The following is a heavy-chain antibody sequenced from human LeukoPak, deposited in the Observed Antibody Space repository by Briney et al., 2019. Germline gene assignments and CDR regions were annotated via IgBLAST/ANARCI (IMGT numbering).Heavy chain of an antibody. Sequence: GGSLRLSCAASGFTFSSYAMSWVRQAPGKGLEWVSAISGSGGSTYYADSVKGRFTISRDNSKNTLYLQMNSLGAEDTAVYYCAKRKYYDSSGLDCAFDIWGQGTMVTVSS. CDR2: ISGSGGST. CDR3: AKRKYYDSSGLDCAFDI. J-gene: IGHJ3*02. D-gene: IGHD3-22*01. V-gene: IGHV3-23*01. CDR1: GFTFSSYA.